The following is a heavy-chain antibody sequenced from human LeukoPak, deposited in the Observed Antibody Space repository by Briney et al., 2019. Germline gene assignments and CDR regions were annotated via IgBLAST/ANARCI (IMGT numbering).Heavy chain of an antibody. CDR2: ISSNGGST. CDR3: VKGHLVWELGDYFDY. D-gene: IGHD1-26*01. CDR1: RFTFSSYA. J-gene: IGHJ4*02. Sequence: GGSLRLSCSASRFTFSSYAMHWVRQAPGKGLEYVSAISSNGGSTYYADSVDGRFTISRDNSKNTMYIQMSRLRAEDTAVYYCVKGHLVWELGDYFDYWGQGTLVTVSS. V-gene: IGHV3-64*05.